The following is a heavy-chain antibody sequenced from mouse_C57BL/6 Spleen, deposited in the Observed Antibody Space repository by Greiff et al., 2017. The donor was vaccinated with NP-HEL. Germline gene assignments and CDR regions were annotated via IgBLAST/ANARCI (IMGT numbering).Heavy chain of an antibody. D-gene: IGHD1-1*01. V-gene: IGHV1-15*01. Sequence: QVQLQQSGAELVRPGASVTLSCKASGYTFTDYEMHWVKQTPVHGLEWIGAIDPETGGTAYNQKFKGKAILTADKSSSTAYMELRSLTSEDSAVYYCTRSGSRFYGYFDVWGTGTTVTVSS. CDR3: TRSGSRFYGYFDV. J-gene: IGHJ1*03. CDR1: GYTFTDYE. CDR2: IDPETGGT.